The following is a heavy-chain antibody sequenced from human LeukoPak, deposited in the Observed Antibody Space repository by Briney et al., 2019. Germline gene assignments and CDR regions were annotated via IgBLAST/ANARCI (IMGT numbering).Heavy chain of an antibody. CDR3: ARPGQLGSLYYGMDV. D-gene: IGHD3-10*01. V-gene: IGHV4-34*01. CDR2: INGGST. J-gene: IGHJ6*02. Sequence: PPETLSLTCAVYGGSFSGYQWSWIRQPPGKGLEWIGEINGGSTNYNPSLKSRVTISVDTSKNQFSLRLSSVTAADTAVYYCARPGQLGSLYYGMDVWGQGTTVTVS. CDR1: GGSFSGYQ.